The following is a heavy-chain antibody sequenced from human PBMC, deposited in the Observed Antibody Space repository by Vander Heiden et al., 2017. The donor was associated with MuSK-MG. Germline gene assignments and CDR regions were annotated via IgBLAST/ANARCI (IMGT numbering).Heavy chain of an antibody. Sequence: QLQLQESGPGLVKPSETLSLTCTVSGGSISSSSYYWGWIRQPPGKGLEWIGSIYYSGNTYYNPSLQSRVTISVDTSKNQFSLKLSSVTAADTAVYYCASHPTESGSESDWAQGTLVTVSS. CDR3: ASHPTESGSESD. CDR2: IYYSGNT. D-gene: IGHD5-12*01. V-gene: IGHV4-39*01. CDR1: GGSISSSSYY. J-gene: IGHJ4*02.